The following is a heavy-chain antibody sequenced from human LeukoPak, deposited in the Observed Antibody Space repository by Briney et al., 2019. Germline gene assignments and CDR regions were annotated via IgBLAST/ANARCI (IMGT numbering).Heavy chain of an antibody. D-gene: IGHD3-3*01. V-gene: IGHV3-23*01. CDR3: ARVREWPSWFDP. CDR2: ISGSGGST. J-gene: IGHJ5*02. Sequence: TGGSLRLSCAASGFTFSSYVMTWVRQAPGKGLEWVSGISGSGGSTHYADSVKGRFTISRDNSKNTLYLQMNSLRAEDTAVFYCARVREWPSWFDPWGQGTLVTVSS. CDR1: GFTFSSYV.